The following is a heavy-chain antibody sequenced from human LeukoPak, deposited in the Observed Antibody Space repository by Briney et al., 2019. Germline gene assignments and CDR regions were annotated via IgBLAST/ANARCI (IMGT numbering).Heavy chain of an antibody. J-gene: IGHJ5*02. Sequence: SVKVSCKASGGTFSSYAISWVRQAPGQGLEWMGGIIPIFGTANYAQKFQGRVTITADESTSTAYMELSSLRSEDTAVYYCASSITIFGVAGPFDPWGQGTLVTVSS. V-gene: IGHV1-69*13. D-gene: IGHD3-3*01. CDR1: GGTFSSYA. CDR2: IIPIFGTA. CDR3: ASSITIFGVAGPFDP.